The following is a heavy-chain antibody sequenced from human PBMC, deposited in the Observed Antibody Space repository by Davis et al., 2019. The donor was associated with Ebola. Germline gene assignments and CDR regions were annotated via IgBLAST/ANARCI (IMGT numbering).Heavy chain of an antibody. J-gene: IGHJ6*02. Sequence: ASVKVSCKASGYTFTGYYMHWVRQAPGQGLEWMGWINPNSGGTNYAQKFQGWVTMTRDTSISTAYMELSRLRSDDTAVYYCARYLKTKYYPSYYGMDVWGQGTTVTVSS. V-gene: IGHV1-2*04. CDR1: GYTFTGYY. CDR2: INPNSGGT. CDR3: ARYLKTKYYPSYYGMDV. D-gene: IGHD2/OR15-2a*01.